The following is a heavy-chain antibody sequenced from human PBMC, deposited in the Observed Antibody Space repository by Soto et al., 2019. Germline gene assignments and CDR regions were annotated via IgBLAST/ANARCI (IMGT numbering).Heavy chain of an antibody. Sequence: SETPSLTCTVSGGSISSSSYYWGWIRQPPGKGLEWIGSIYYSGSTYYNPSLKSRVTISVDTSKNQFSLKLSSVTAADTAVYYCARPSVAGSAFGMDVWGQGTTVTVSS. V-gene: IGHV4-39*01. CDR1: GGSISSSSYY. D-gene: IGHD6-19*01. J-gene: IGHJ6*02. CDR2: IYYSGST. CDR3: ARPSVAGSAFGMDV.